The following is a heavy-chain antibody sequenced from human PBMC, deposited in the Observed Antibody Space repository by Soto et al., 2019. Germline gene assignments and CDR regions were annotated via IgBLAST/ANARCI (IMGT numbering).Heavy chain of an antibody. D-gene: IGHD1-26*01. CDR1: GFTFSSYA. J-gene: IGHJ4*02. CDR2: ISYDGSNK. V-gene: IGHV3-30-3*01. CDR3: ARDKGSYLDY. Sequence: GGSLRLSCAASGFTFSSYAMHWVRQAPGKGLEWVAVISYDGSNKYYADSVKGRFTISRDNSKNTLYLQMNSLRAEDTAVYYCARDKGSYLDYWGQGTMVTVSS.